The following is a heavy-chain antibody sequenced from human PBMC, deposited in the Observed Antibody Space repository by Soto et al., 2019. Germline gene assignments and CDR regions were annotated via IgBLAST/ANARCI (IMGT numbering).Heavy chain of an antibody. D-gene: IGHD2-2*01. CDR1: GFTFNNYA. CDR3: AKVASDIVVVPAAIWFDP. V-gene: IGHV3-23*01. CDR2: ISANGQGI. Sequence: PGGSLRLSCAASGFTFNNYAMSWVRQAPGKGLEWVSAISANGQGIYYADSVKGRFTISRDNSKNTLYLQMNSLRAEDTAVYYCAKVASDIVVVPAAIWFDPWGQGTLVTVSS. J-gene: IGHJ5*02.